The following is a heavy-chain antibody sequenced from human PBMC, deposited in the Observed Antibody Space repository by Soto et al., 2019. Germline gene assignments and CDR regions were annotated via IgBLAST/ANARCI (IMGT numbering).Heavy chain of an antibody. CDR2: IYYSGST. V-gene: IGHV4-61*01. Sequence: SETLSLTCTVSGGSVSSGSYYWSWIRQPPGKGLEWIGYIYYSGSTNYNPSLRSRVTISVDTSKNQFSLKLSSVTAADTAVYYCARKYCSSTSCQFYFDYWGQGTLVTVSS. CDR3: ARKYCSSTSCQFYFDY. J-gene: IGHJ4*02. D-gene: IGHD2-2*01. CDR1: GGSVSSGSYY.